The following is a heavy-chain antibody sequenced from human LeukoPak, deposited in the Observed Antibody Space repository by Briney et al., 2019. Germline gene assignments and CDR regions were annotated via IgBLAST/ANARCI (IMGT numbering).Heavy chain of an antibody. Sequence: GASVKVSCKASGYTFTSYGISWVRQAPGQGLEWMGWISAYNGNTNYAQKFQGRVTMTRDTSTSTVYMELSSLRSEDTAVYYCARGGGNIAVAGYYFDYWGQGTLVTVSS. J-gene: IGHJ4*02. CDR1: GYTFTSYG. CDR2: ISAYNGNT. CDR3: ARGGGNIAVAGYYFDY. V-gene: IGHV1-18*01. D-gene: IGHD6-19*01.